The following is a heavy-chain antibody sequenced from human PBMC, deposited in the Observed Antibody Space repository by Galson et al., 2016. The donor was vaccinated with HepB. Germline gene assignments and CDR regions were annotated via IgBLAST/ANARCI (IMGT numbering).Heavy chain of an antibody. Sequence: SLRLSCAASGFTFRRYWMHWVRQAPGKGLVWVSGINGDGSTTNYADSVRGRFTISRDNAENTVYLQMNSLTAGDTAVYFCARDGALYLDYWGQGTLVTVSS. CDR2: INGDGSTT. D-gene: IGHD1-26*01. V-gene: IGHV3-74*01. J-gene: IGHJ4*02. CDR1: GFTFRRYW. CDR3: ARDGALYLDY.